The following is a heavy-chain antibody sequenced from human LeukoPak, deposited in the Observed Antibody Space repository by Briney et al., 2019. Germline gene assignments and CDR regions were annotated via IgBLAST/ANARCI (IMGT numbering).Heavy chain of an antibody. CDR1: GFTFSSYS. Sequence: GGSLRLSCAASGFTFSSYSMNWVRQAPGKGLEWVSYISSSSSTIYYADSVKGRFTISRDNAKNPLYLQMNSLRDEDTAVYYCARDGARGDNDAFDIWGQGTMVTVSS. V-gene: IGHV3-48*02. D-gene: IGHD2-21*02. CDR3: ARDGARGDNDAFDI. CDR2: ISSSSSTI. J-gene: IGHJ3*02.